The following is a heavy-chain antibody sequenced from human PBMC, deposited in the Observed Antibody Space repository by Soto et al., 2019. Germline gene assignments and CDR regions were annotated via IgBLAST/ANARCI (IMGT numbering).Heavy chain of an antibody. CDR3: ARERGGYGLFDS. D-gene: IGHD5-18*01. J-gene: IGHJ4*02. CDR1: GGSISNAAYS. Sequence: SGTLSLTCTVSGGSISNAAYSWGWIRQPPGKGLEWIGYIYPSGMPFYNPSLRSRVTISIDRSNDQFSLNLKSVTAADTAVYYCARERGGYGLFDSWGQGTLVTVSS. CDR2: IYPSGMP. V-gene: IGHV4-30-2*01.